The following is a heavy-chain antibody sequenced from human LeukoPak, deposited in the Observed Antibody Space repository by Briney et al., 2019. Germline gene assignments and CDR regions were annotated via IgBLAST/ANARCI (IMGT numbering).Heavy chain of an antibody. CDR2: ISSSGSTI. CDR1: GFTFSSYE. J-gene: IGHJ4*02. Sequence: PGGSLRLSCAASGFTFSSYEMNWVRQAPGKGLEWVSYISSSGSTIYYADSVKGRFTISRDNAKNSLYLQMYSLRAEDTAVYYCARAPAGWLQLVLDYWGQGTLVTVSS. CDR3: ARAPAGWLQLVLDY. V-gene: IGHV3-48*03. D-gene: IGHD5-24*01.